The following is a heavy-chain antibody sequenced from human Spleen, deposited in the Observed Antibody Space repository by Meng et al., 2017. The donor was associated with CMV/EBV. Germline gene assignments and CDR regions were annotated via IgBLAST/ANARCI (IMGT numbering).Heavy chain of an antibody. J-gene: IGHJ4*02. D-gene: IGHD5-24*01. Sequence: GGSLRLSCAASGFTFSSYWMSWVRQAPGKGLEWVSSISSSSSYIYYADSVKGRFTISRDNAKNSLYLQMNSLRAEDTALYYCAKGLRRDDYTLDYWGQGTLVTVSS. CDR3: AKGLRRDDYTLDY. CDR1: GFTFSSYW. V-gene: IGHV3-21*04. CDR2: ISSSSSYI.